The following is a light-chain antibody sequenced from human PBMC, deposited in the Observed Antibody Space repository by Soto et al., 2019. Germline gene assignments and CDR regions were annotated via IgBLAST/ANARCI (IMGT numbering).Light chain of an antibody. V-gene: IGKV3-20*01. CDR1: QSVSSSY. CDR3: QQYDKFPRT. J-gene: IGKJ1*01. CDR2: GAS. Sequence: EIVLTQSPGTLSLSPGERATLSCRASQSVSSSYLAWYQQKPGQAPRLLIYGASSRATGIPDRFSGSGSGTDFTLTINKLEPEDFAVYYCQQYDKFPRTFGQGTKVDIK.